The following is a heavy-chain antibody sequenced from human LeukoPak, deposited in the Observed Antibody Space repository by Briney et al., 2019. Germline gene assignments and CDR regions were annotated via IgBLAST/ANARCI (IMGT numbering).Heavy chain of an antibody. CDR1: GYTFTGYH. V-gene: IGHV1-2*02. D-gene: IGHD2-2*01. J-gene: IGHJ4*02. CDR2: INPNSGGT. CDR3: ARVVVVPAALSEFDY. Sequence: ASVKVSCKASGYTFTGYHMHWVRQAPGQGLEWMGWINPNSGGTNYAQKFQGRVTMTRDTSISTAYMELSRLRSDDTAVYYCARVVVVPAALSEFDYWGQGTLVTVSS.